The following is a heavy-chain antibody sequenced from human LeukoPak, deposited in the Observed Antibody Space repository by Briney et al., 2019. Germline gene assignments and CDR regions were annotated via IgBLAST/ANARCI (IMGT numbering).Heavy chain of an antibody. J-gene: IGHJ6*03. CDR2: ITSDGTST. CDR3: ARVYGSGSYNYYYYMDV. D-gene: IGHD3-10*01. CDR1: GFSFSITW. Sequence: GGSLRLSCAASGFSFSITWMHWVRQPPGQGLVWVARITSDGTSTSYAESVKGRFTISRDNAKNTLYLQMNSLRAEDTAVYYCARVYGSGSYNYYYYMDVWGKGTTVTISS. V-gene: IGHV3-74*03.